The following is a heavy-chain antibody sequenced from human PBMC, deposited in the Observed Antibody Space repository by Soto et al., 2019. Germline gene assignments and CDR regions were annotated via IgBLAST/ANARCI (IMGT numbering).Heavy chain of an antibody. Sequence: GDSLKISCKGSGYSCTSYLIGWVRQMPGKGLEWMGIIYPGDSDTRYSPSFQGQVTISADKSISTAYLQWSSLKASDTAMYYCARHDGSFYSSSSRYYYYGMDVWGQGTTVTVSS. CDR1: GYSCTSYL. D-gene: IGHD6-6*01. CDR2: IYPGDSDT. CDR3: ARHDGSFYSSSSRYYYYGMDV. V-gene: IGHV5-51*01. J-gene: IGHJ6*02.